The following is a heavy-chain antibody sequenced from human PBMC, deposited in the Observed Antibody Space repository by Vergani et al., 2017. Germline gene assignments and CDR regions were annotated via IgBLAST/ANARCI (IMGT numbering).Heavy chain of an antibody. D-gene: IGHD2-15*01. CDR2: IRSKTYGATT. J-gene: IGHJ4*02. CDR1: GFNFGEYG. V-gene: IGHV3-49*04. Sequence: EVQLVESGGDLVQPGRSLRLSCQTSGFNFGEYGVSWVRQAPGKGLEWIGFIRSKTYGATTEYAASVRGRFTISRDDSKGIAYLQMSSLKKEDTAVDRCAVEIYDGGGSRDFDYWGQGTLVVVSS. CDR3: AVEIYDGGGSRDFDY.